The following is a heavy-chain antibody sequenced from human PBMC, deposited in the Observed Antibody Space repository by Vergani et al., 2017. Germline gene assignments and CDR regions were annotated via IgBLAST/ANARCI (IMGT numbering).Heavy chain of an antibody. J-gene: IGHJ5*02. V-gene: IGHV1-8*01. Sequence: QVQLVQSGAEVKKPGASVKVSCKASGYTFTSYDINWVRQATGQGLEWMGWMNPNSGNTGYAQKFQGRVTMTRNTSIRPAYMELSSLRSEDTDVYYCARGTVAAAGRNWFDPWGQGTLVTVSS. D-gene: IGHD6-13*01. CDR1: GYTFTSYD. CDR3: ARGTVAAAGRNWFDP. CDR2: MNPNSGNT.